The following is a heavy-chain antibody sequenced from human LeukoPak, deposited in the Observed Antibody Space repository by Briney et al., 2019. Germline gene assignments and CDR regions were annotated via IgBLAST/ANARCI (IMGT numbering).Heavy chain of an antibody. V-gene: IGHV3-33*01. Sequence: PGGSLRLSCAASGFTFSSYGMHWVRQAPGKGLEWVAVIWYDGSNKYYADSVKGRFTISRDNSKNTLYLQMNSLRAEDTAVYYCARDRGMATQYRYFDYWGQGTLVTVSS. CDR1: GFTFSSYG. CDR3: ARDRGMATQYRYFDY. J-gene: IGHJ4*02. CDR2: IWYDGSNK. D-gene: IGHD5-24*01.